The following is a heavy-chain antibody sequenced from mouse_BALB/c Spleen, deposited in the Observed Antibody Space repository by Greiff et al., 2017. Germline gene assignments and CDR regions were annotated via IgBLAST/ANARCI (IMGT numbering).Heavy chain of an antibody. CDR3: ARKVRRGNYYAMDY. V-gene: IGHV1S137*01. J-gene: IGHJ4*01. D-gene: IGHD2-14*01. Sequence: QVQLQQSGAELVRPGVSVKISCKGSGYTFTDYAMHWVKQSHAKSLEWIGVISTYYGDASYNQKFKGKATMTVDKYSSTAYMELARLTSEDSAIYYCARKVRRGNYYAMDYWGQGTSVTVSS. CDR2: ISTYYGDA. CDR1: GYTFTDYA.